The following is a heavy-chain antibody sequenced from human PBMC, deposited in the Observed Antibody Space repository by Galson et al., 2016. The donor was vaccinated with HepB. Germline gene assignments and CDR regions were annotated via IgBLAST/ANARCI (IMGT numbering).Heavy chain of an antibody. V-gene: IGHV3-23*01. CDR2: ISGGNT. CDR3: AKVLPYSAGHGMDV. J-gene: IGHJ6*01. CDR1: GFTFSTYA. Sequence: SLRLSCAASGFTFSTYAMSWVRQAPGKGLEWVSLISGGNTYYADSVRGRFTISRDNSKITLYLQMNSLRAEDTAVYYCAKVLPYSAGHGMDVRGQGTTVTVSS. D-gene: IGHD6-13*01.